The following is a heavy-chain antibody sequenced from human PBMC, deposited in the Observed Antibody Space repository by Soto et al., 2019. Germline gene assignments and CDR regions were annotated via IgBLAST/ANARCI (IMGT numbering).Heavy chain of an antibody. CDR2: ISWNSGSI. Sequence: EVQLVESGGGLVQPGRSLRLSCAASGFTFDDYAMHWVRQAPGKGLEWVSRISWNSGSIGYADSVKGRFTISRDNAKNSLYLQMDSLRAEDTALYYCAKESGGLVYCGQGTLVTVSS. CDR3: AKESGGLVY. D-gene: IGHD1-26*01. CDR1: GFTFDDYA. V-gene: IGHV3-9*01. J-gene: IGHJ4*02.